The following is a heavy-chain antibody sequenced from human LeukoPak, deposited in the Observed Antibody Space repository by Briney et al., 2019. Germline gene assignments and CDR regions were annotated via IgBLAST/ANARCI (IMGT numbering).Heavy chain of an antibody. Sequence: SETLSLTCAVYGGSFSGYYWSWIRQPPGKGLEWLGEINHSGSTNYNPSLKSRVTISIDTSKNRFSLKLSSVTAADTAVYYCARISRLRSYYYYGMDVWGQGTTVTVSS. D-gene: IGHD4-17*01. J-gene: IGHJ6*02. CDR1: GGSFSGYY. V-gene: IGHV4-34*01. CDR3: ARISRLRSYYYYGMDV. CDR2: INHSGST.